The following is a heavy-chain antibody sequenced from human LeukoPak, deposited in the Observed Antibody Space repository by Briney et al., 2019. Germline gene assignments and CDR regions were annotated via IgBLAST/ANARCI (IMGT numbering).Heavy chain of an antibody. Sequence: GGSLRLSCAASGFTFSSYSMNWVRQAPGKGLEWASSISSSSSYIYYADSVKGRFTISRDNAKNSLYLQMNSLRAEDTAVYYCARVPGFTYGMDVWGQGTTVTVSS. CDR1: GFTFSSYS. CDR2: ISSSSSYI. V-gene: IGHV3-21*04. J-gene: IGHJ6*02. CDR3: ARVPGFTYGMDV. D-gene: IGHD3-3*01.